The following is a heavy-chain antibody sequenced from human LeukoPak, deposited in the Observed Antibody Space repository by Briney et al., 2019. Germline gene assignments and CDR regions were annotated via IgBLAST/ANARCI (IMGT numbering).Heavy chain of an antibody. CDR3: AKILVGSSWYGDDFDY. J-gene: IGHJ4*02. CDR2: INQDESEK. D-gene: IGHD6-13*01. V-gene: IGHV3-7*03. Sequence: GGSLRLSCAASGFTFSDYWMSWVRQAPGKGLEWVADINQDESEKNHVDSVRGRFTISRDNAENSLYLQMNSLRAEDTALYYCAKILVGSSWYGDDFDYWGQGTLVTVSS. CDR1: GFTFSDYW.